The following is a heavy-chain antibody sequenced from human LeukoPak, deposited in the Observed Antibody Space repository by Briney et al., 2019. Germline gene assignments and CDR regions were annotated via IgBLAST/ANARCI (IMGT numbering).Heavy chain of an antibody. CDR1: GGTFSSYA. V-gene: IGHV1-69*05. Sequence: ASVKVSCKASGGTFSSYAISWVRQAPGRGLEWMGGIIPIFGTANYAQKFQGRVTITTDESTSTAYMELSSLRSEDTAVYYCARDSKGYCSSTSCFDAFDIWGQGTMVTVSS. J-gene: IGHJ3*02. D-gene: IGHD2-2*01. CDR3: ARDSKGYCSSTSCFDAFDI. CDR2: IIPIFGTA.